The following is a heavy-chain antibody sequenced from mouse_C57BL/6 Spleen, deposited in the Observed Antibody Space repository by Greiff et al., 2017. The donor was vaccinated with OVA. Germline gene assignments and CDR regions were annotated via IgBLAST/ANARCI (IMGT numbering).Heavy chain of an antibody. CDR2: IRSKSSNYAT. CDR3: VRDPWYFDV. CDR1: GFTFNTYA. V-gene: IGHV10-3*01. J-gene: IGHJ1*03. Sequence: EVKLQESGGGLVQPKGSLKLSCAASGFTFNTYAMHWVRQAPGKGLEWVARIRSKSSNYATYYADSGKDRFTISRDDTQSMLYLQTNYPEAEDTAMYYCVRDPWYFDVWGTGTTVTVSS.